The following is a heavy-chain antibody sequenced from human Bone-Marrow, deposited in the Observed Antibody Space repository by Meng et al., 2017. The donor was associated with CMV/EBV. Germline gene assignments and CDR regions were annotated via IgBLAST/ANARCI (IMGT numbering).Heavy chain of an antibody. V-gene: IGHV3-66*01. J-gene: IGHJ4*02. CDR2: IYSGGTT. CDR1: GFSVSGSY. CDR3: ARMHTGVDY. Sequence: GGSLRLSCAASGFSVSGSYLNWVRQSPGKGLEWISVIYSGGTTYYADSVRGRFTISRDNSNNTLHLQMNSLRPEDTAVYYCARMHTGVDYWGQGTLVTGSS. D-gene: IGHD1-26*01.